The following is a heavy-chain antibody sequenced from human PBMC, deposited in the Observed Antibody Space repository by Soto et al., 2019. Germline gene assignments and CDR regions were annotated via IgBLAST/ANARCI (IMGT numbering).Heavy chain of an antibody. CDR1: GFTFSSYG. CDR3: AKDVGGWHAGGMDV. CDR2: ISYDGSNK. J-gene: IGHJ6*02. D-gene: IGHD6-19*01. V-gene: IGHV3-30*18. Sequence: QVQLVESGGGVVQPGGSLRLSCAASGFTFSSYGMHWVLQAPGKGLEWVAVISYDGSNKYYADSVKGRFNISRDNSKNTLYLQMNSLRAEDTAVYYCAKDVGGWHAGGMDVWGQGTTVTVSS.